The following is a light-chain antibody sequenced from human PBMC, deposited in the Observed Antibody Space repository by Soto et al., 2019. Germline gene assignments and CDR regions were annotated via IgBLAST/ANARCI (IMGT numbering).Light chain of an antibody. J-gene: IGLJ7*01. V-gene: IGLV2-23*02. Sequence: QLVLTQPASVSGSPGQSITISCTGTSSDVGSYKLVSWYQQHPGKAPKLMISEVSKRPSGISDRFSGSKSGSTASLTISGLQAEDEADYYCCSYAGTSTHTVFGGGTQLTV. CDR2: EVS. CDR3: CSYAGTSTHTV. CDR1: SSDVGSYKL.